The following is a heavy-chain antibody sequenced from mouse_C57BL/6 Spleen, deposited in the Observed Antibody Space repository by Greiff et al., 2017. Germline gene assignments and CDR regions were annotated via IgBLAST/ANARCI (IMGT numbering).Heavy chain of an antibody. CDR2: IRNNANCYTT. V-gene: IGHV7-3*01. Sequence: EVKLMESGGGLVQPGGSLSLSCAASGFTFTDYYMSWVRQPPGKALEWLGFIRNNANCYTTEYSASVKGRFTIARDNSQRNLYIHMNALRAGDSATCDCARYGRDLDVWGTGTTVTVSS. CDR1: GFTFTDYY. CDR3: ARYGRDLDV. J-gene: IGHJ1*03.